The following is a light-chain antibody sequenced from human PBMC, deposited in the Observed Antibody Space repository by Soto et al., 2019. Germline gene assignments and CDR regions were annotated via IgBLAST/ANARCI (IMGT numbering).Light chain of an antibody. J-gene: IGLJ1*01. CDR2: EVS. CDR3: RSYTSSSTRV. Sequence: QSVLTQPASVSGSPGQSITISCTGTNSDVGGYNYVSWYQQHPGKAPKLMIYEVSNRPSGVSNRFSGSKSGNTASLTISGLQAEDEADYYCRSYTSSSTRVFGTGTKVTVL. CDR1: NSDVGGYNY. V-gene: IGLV2-14*01.